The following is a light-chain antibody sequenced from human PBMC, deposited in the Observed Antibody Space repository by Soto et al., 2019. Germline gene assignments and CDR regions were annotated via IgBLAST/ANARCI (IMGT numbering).Light chain of an antibody. V-gene: IGLV2-14*01. J-gene: IGLJ1*01. CDR1: SSDVGGFNY. Sequence: QSALTQPASVSGSPGQSITISCTGTSSDVGGFNYVSWYQQHPGKAPKLLIFDVYSRPSGISNRFSGSKSGNTASLTISGLQAEDEADYYCSSYTPSSSYVLGVGTKVTVL. CDR3: SSYTPSSSYV. CDR2: DVY.